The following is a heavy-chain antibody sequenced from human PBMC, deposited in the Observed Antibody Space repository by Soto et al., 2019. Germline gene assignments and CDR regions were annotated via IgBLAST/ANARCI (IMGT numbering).Heavy chain of an antibody. V-gene: IGHV3-23*01. CDR2: ISGSGVSA. CDR1: GFTFSNYA. J-gene: IGHJ4*02. Sequence: PGWSLRLSCAASGFTFSNYAMSWVRQAPGKGLEWVSGISGSGVSAYYADSVKGRFTISRDNSKNTLYLQMNSLRAEDTAIYYCAKNSREYSYGAIDYWGQGTLVTVSS. D-gene: IGHD5-18*01. CDR3: AKNSREYSYGAIDY.